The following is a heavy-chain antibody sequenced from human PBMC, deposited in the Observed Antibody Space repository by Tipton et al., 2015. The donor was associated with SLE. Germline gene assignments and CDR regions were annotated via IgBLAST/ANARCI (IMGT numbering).Heavy chain of an antibody. CDR2: IYYSGST. CDR1: GDSLSSNNYY. D-gene: IGHD3-16*01. V-gene: IGHV4-39*07. CDR3: ARVQAYEGFDP. J-gene: IGHJ5*02. Sequence: TLSLTCSVSGDSLSSNNYYWGWIRQPPGKGLEWIGSIYYSGSTYYNPSLKSRVTISVDTSKNQFSLKLSSVTAADTAVYYCARVQAYEGFDPWGQGTLVTVSS.